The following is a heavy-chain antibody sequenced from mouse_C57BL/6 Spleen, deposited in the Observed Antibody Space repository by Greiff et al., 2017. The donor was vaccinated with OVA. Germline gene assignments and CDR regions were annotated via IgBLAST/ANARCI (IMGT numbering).Heavy chain of an antibody. CDR2: ISYDGSN. J-gene: IGHJ3*01. CDR3: ARADYGSAGWFAY. CDR1: GYSITSGYY. Sequence: EVKLVESGPGLVKPSQSLSLTCSVTGYSITSGYYWNWIRQFPGNKLEWMGYISYDGSNNYNPSLKNRISITRDTSKNQFFLKLNSVTTEDTATYYCARADYGSAGWFAYWGQGTLVTVSA. D-gene: IGHD1-1*01. V-gene: IGHV3-6*01.